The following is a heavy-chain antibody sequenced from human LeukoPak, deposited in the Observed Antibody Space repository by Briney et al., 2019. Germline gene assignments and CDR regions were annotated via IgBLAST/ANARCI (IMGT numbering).Heavy chain of an antibody. Sequence: SVKVSFKASGGTFTKYAMSWVRQAPGQGREGMGGIIPIFGTANYAQKFQGRVTITADESTSTAYMELSSLRSEDTAVYYCAGDDCSGGSCYYRYWGQGTLVTVSS. J-gene: IGHJ4*02. D-gene: IGHD2-15*01. CDR2: IIPIFGTA. CDR3: AGDDCSGGSCYYRY. V-gene: IGHV1-69*13. CDR1: GGTFTKYA.